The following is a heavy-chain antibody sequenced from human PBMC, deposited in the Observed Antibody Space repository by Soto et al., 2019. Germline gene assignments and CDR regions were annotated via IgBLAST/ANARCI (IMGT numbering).Heavy chain of an antibody. CDR2: IIPILGIA. CDR3: ARDDGLAYCGGDCYS. CDR1: GGTISSYT. J-gene: IGHJ4*02. D-gene: IGHD2-21*02. Sequence: QVQLVQSGAEVKKRGSSVKVSCKASGGTISSYTSRWVRQAPVQGLEWMGRIIPILGIANYAQKFQGRVAITADKSTSTAYMELSSLRSEDTAVYYCARDDGLAYCGGDCYSWGQGTLVTVCS. V-gene: IGHV1-69*02.